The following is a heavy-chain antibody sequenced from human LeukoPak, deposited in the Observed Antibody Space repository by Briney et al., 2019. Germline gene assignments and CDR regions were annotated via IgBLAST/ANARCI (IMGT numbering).Heavy chain of an antibody. J-gene: IGHJ5*02. CDR2: IYYSGST. CDR1: GGSISSYY. V-gene: IGHV4-59*12. D-gene: IGHD4-17*01. Sequence: SETLSLTCTVSGGSISSYYWSWIRQPPGKGLEWIGYIYYSGSTNYNPSLKSRVTISVDTSKNQFSLKLSSVTAADTAVYYCARDRVTTVTTGGRNWFDPWGQGTLVTVSS. CDR3: ARDRVTTVTTGGRNWFDP.